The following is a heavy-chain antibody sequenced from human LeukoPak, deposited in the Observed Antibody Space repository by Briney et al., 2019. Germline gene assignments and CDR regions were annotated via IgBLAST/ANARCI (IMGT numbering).Heavy chain of an antibody. Sequence: GGSLRLSCAASGFTFSSYWMHWVRQAPGKGLVWVSRINSDGSSTSYADSVKGRFTNSRDNAKNTLYLQMNSLRAEDTAVYYCARPTNIVATIESWFDPWGQGTLVTVSS. CDR1: GFTFSSYW. CDR3: ARPTNIVATIESWFDP. V-gene: IGHV3-74*01. CDR2: INSDGSST. D-gene: IGHD5-12*01. J-gene: IGHJ5*02.